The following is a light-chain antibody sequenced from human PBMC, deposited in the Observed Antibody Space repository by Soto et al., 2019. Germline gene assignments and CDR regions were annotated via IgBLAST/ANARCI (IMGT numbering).Light chain of an antibody. CDR3: QQYFSTPLT. CDR1: QSVLYSSNNKNY. Sequence: EIVMTQSPDSLAVSLGERATINCKSSQSVLYSSNNKNYLAWYQQKPGQPPKLLIYWASTRESGVPDRFSGSGSGTCFTLTISSLQAEDVAVYYCQQYFSTPLTFGGGTKVEIK. J-gene: IGKJ4*01. CDR2: WAS. V-gene: IGKV4-1*01.